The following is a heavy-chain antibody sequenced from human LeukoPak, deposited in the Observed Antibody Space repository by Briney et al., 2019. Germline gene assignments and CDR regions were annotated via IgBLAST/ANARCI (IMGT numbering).Heavy chain of an antibody. CDR1: GGTFNSYA. CDR3: ARHRFGVDHPYYYYYMDV. Sequence: ASVKVSCKASGGTFNSYAISWVRQAPGQGLEWMGGIIPIFGTANYAQKFQGRVTITTDESTSTAYMELSSLRSEDTAVYYCARHRFGVDHPYYYYYMDVWGKGTTVIVSS. J-gene: IGHJ6*03. CDR2: IIPIFGTA. D-gene: IGHD3-3*01. V-gene: IGHV1-69*05.